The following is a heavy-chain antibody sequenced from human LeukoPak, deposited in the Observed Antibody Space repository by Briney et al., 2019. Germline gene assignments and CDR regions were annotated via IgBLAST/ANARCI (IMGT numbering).Heavy chain of an antibody. Sequence: GGSLRLSCAASGFTFRSFAVTWVRQAPGKGLEWVSVISGSGDSTYYADSVKGRFTISRDNSKNTLYLQMNSLRAEDTAIYYCTKGSVLTIFGMAWHAFGIWGQGTMVTVSS. J-gene: IGHJ3*02. CDR2: ISGSGDST. D-gene: IGHD3-3*01. V-gene: IGHV3-23*01. CDR1: GFTFRSFA. CDR3: TKGSVLTIFGMAWHAFGI.